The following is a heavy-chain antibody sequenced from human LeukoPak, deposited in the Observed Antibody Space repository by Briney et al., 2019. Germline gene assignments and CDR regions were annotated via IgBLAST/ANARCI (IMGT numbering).Heavy chain of an antibody. J-gene: IGHJ4*02. CDR3: ARASYSYDINGWVPFDY. Sequence: ETLSLTCTVSGDSISSGDYYWSWIRQPPGKGLEWIGYIYYSGSTNYNPSLKSRVTISVDTSKNQFSLKLSSVTAADTAVYYCARASYSYDINGWVPFDYWGQGTLVIVSP. CDR1: GDSISSGDYY. CDR2: IYYSGST. V-gene: IGHV4-61*08. D-gene: IGHD3-22*01.